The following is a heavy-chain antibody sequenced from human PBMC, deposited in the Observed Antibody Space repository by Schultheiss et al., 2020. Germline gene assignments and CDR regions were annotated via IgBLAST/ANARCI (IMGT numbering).Heavy chain of an antibody. J-gene: IGHJ6*02. CDR3: ARHEYYYYGMDV. CDR1: GFTFTSSA. CDR2: IVVGSGNT. V-gene: IGHV1-58*02. Sequence: SVKVSCKASGFTFTSSAMQWVRQARGQRLEWIGWIVVGSGNTNYAQKFQGRVTMTTDTSTSTAYMELRSLRSDDTAVYYCARHEYYYYGMDVWGQGTTVTVSS.